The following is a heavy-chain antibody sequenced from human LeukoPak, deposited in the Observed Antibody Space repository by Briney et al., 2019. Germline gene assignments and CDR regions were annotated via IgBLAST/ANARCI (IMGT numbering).Heavy chain of an antibody. CDR3: ATEGLAGTGTQWHVVDI. Sequence: SETLSLTCAVYGGPFRGPYWSWIRQPPGKGLEWIGESNDSGSTNYNPSLKSRVTISVDRSKNQFSLNLTSMTAADTAVYYCATEGLAGTGTQWHVVDIWGQGTMVTASA. J-gene: IGHJ3*02. CDR1: GGPFRGPY. V-gene: IGHV4-34*01. D-gene: IGHD6-13*01. CDR2: SNDSGST.